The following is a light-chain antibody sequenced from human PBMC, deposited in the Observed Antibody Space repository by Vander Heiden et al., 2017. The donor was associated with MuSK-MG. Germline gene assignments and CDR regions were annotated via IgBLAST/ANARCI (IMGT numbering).Light chain of an antibody. V-gene: IGLV2-14*01. J-gene: IGLJ1*01. CDR1: SSDVGGYNY. CDR2: DVS. CDR3: SSYTSSSTLV. Sequence: QSALTQPASVSGSPGQSLTISCTGTSSDVGGYNYVSWYQQHPGKAPKFMIYDVSNRPSGVSNRFSGSKSGNTASLTISGLQAEDEADYYCSSYTSSSTLVFGTGTKVTVL.